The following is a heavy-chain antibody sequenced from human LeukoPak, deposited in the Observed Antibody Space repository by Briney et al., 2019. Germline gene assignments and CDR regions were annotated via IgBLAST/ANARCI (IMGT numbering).Heavy chain of an antibody. Sequence: GGSLRLSCAASGFTFSDYYMCWIRQAPGKGLEWVSYISSGSTIYYADSVKGRFTISRDNDKNSLYLQMNSLRAEDTAVYYCARDGTGILDFWGQGTLVTVSS. D-gene: IGHD1-1*01. V-gene: IGHV3-11*01. CDR2: ISSGSTI. CDR1: GFTFSDYY. J-gene: IGHJ4*02. CDR3: ARDGTGILDF.